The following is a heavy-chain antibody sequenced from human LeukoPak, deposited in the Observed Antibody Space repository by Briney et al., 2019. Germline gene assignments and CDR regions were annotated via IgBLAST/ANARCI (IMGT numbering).Heavy chain of an antibody. CDR2: IYHSGST. CDR3: ARGRDGYNFLNRGEYYYFDY. V-gene: IGHV4-4*02. D-gene: IGHD5-24*01. J-gene: IGHJ4*02. Sequence: SETLSLTCAVSGGSISSSNWWSWVRQPPGKGLEWIGEIYHSGSTNYNPSLKSRVTISVDTSKNQFSLKLSSVTAADTAVYYCARGRDGYNFLNRGEYYYFDYWGQGILVTVSS. CDR1: GGSISSSNW.